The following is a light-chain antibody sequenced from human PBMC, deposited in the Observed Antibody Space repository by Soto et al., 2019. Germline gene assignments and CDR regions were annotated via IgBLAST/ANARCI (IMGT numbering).Light chain of an antibody. CDR2: EVS. J-gene: IGLJ1*01. CDR1: SNDVGGYNY. V-gene: IGLV2-14*01. CDR3: SSYTSSSTLV. Sequence: QSALTQPASVSGSPGQSITISCTGTSNDVGGYNYVSWYQQHPGKAPKLMIYEVSNRPSGVSNHFSGSKSGNTASLTISALQAEDEADYYCSSYTSSSTLVFGTGT.